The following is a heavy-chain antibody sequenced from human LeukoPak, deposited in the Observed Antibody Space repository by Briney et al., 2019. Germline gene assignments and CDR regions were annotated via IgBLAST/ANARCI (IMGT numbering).Heavy chain of an antibody. CDR2: IYSGGST. CDR3: AMETTGGFDY. D-gene: IGHD1-1*01. CDR1: GFTMNSNY. Sequence: PGRSLRLSCAASGFTMNSNYMSWVRQAPGKGLEWVSVIYSGGSTYYADSVKGRFIISRDNSKSTLYLQMSSLRAEDTAVYYCAMETTGGFDYWGQGILVTVSS. J-gene: IGHJ4*02. V-gene: IGHV3-53*01.